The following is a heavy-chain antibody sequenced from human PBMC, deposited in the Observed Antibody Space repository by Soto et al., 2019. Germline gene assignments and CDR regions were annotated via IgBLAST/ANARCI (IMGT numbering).Heavy chain of an antibody. J-gene: IGHJ4*02. D-gene: IGHD1-1*01. CDR1: GFSFSDYS. V-gene: IGHV3-23*01. CDR2: MSIGGEKT. CDR3: ARWNGYGDL. Sequence: EVQVFESGGGLVQPGGSLRLSCAASGFSFSDYSMAWVRQTPEKGLEWVSGMSIGGEKTFYIDSVKGRFIVSRDSSRDTVYFKMNRLRVEDTAVYYCARWNGYGDLWGQGTLVTVSS.